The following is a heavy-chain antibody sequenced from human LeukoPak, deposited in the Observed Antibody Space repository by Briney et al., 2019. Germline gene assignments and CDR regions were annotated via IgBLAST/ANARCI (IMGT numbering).Heavy chain of an antibody. V-gene: IGHV3-23*01. J-gene: IGHJ2*01. CDR1: GFTFSSYA. CDR2: ISGSGGST. Sequence: QTGGSLRLSCAASGFTFSSYAMNWVRQAPGKGLEWVSAISGSGGSTYYADSGKGRFTISRDNSKNTLYLQMNSLRAEDTAVYYCARDLGYYDSSGYYAWYFDLWGRGTLVTVSS. CDR3: ARDLGYYDSSGYYAWYFDL. D-gene: IGHD3-22*01.